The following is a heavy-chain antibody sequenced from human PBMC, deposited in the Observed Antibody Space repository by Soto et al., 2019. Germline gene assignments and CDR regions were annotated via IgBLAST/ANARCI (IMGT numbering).Heavy chain of an antibody. CDR1: EVTVSSYS. CDR2: ISYDGTYK. D-gene: IGHD1-26*01. J-gene: IGHJ4*02. Sequence: QVQLVESGGGVVQPGRSLRLSCVASEVTVSSYSMHWVRQAPGQGLEWVALISYDGTYKYYADSVKGRFTISRDNSKNTVYLQMNSLRPDDTAVYYCAGDLGRGSRYFDYWGQGSLVTVSS. V-gene: IGHV3-30-3*01. CDR3: AGDLGRGSRYFDY.